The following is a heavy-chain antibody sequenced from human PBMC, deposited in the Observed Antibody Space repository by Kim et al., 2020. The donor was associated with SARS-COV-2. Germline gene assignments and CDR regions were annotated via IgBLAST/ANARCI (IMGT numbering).Heavy chain of an antibody. CDR1: GFTFSSYA. Sequence: GGSLRLSCAASGFTFSSYAMHWVRQAPGKGLEWVAVISYDGSNKYYADSVKGRFTISRDNSKNTLYLQMNSLRAEDTAVYYCARDENDFWSGYRERGHDYWGQGTLVTVSS. J-gene: IGHJ4*02. D-gene: IGHD3-3*01. V-gene: IGHV3-30-3*01. CDR3: ARDENDFWSGYRERGHDY. CDR2: ISYDGSNK.